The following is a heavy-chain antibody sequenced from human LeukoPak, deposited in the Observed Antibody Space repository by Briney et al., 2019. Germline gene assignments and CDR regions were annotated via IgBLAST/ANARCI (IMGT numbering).Heavy chain of an antibody. J-gene: IGHJ5*02. Sequence: RPGGSLRLSCAASGFXFSDFTMTWVRQAPGRGPEWVSAIGGRGGSTYYADSLGGRFTISRENSKDMVYLQMNSLKVEDTATYYCGKEGGAWGQGTKVTVSS. CDR1: GFXFSDFT. CDR2: IGGRGGST. CDR3: GKEGGA. D-gene: IGHD3-16*01. V-gene: IGHV3-23*01.